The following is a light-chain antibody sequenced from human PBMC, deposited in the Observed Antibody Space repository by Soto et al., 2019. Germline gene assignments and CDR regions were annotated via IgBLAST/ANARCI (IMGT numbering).Light chain of an antibody. CDR3: CSYAGSNTWV. CDR2: DVS. CDR1: SSDVGGYNY. V-gene: IGLV2-11*01. Sequence: QSALTQPRSVSGSPGQSVTISCTGTSSDVGGYNYVSWYQHHPGKAPKLMIYDVSQRPSGVPDRFSASKSGNTASLTISGLQAEDEADYYWCSYAGSNTWVFGGGTKLTVL. J-gene: IGLJ3*02.